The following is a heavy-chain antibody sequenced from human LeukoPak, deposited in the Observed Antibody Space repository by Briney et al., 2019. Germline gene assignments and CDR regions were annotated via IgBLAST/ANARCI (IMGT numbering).Heavy chain of an antibody. CDR3: AREGSSSSTEYFQH. CDR2: IYYSGST. V-gene: IGHV4-59*01. CDR1: GGSISSYY. J-gene: IGHJ1*01. Sequence: PSETLSLTCTVSGGSISSYYWSWIRQPPGKGLEWIGYIYYSGSTNYNPSLKSRVTISVDTSKNQFSLKLSSVTAADTAVYYCAREGSSSSTEYFQHWGQGTLVTVSS. D-gene: IGHD6-6*01.